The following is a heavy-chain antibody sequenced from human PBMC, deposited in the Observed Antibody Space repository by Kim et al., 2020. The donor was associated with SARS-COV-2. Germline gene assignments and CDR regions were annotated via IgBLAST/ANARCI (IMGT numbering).Heavy chain of an antibody. CDR3: ARVTLFDWFDP. J-gene: IGHJ5*02. V-gene: IGHV4-61*03. Sequence: TNYTPSLKSRVTISVDTSKNHFSLKLRSVTAADTAVYYCARVTLFDWFDPWGQGTLVTVSS. D-gene: IGHD1-20*01. CDR2: T.